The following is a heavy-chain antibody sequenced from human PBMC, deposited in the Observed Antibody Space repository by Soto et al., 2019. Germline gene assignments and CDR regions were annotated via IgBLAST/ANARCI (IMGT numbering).Heavy chain of an antibody. D-gene: IGHD5-12*01. CDR2: IYDSGSS. CDR1: GASISSGDYF. J-gene: IGHJ4*02. Sequence: SETLSLTCTVSGASISSGDYFWSWIRQSPGKGLEWIGYIYDSGSSYYNPSLKSRVTMSVDTSKNQFSLKLSSVTAADTAVYYCAREKGYISGPKNFDYWGQGTLVTVSS. CDR3: AREKGYISGPKNFDY. V-gene: IGHV4-30-4*01.